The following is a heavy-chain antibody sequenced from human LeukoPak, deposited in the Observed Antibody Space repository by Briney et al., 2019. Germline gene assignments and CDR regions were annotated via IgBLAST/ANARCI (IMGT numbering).Heavy chain of an antibody. CDR1: GGSLSSGGYS. D-gene: IGHD2-15*01. CDR3: ARSDKRYCSGGSCYGFYYGMDV. J-gene: IGHJ6*02. V-gene: IGHV4-30-2*01. Sequence: PSQTLSLTCAVSGGSLSSGGYSWRWLRQPPGTGLEWLGYIYHSGSTYYNPSLKSRVAISVDRSKNQFSLKLSSVTAADTAVYYCARSDKRYCSGGSCYGFYYGMDVWGQGTTVTVSS. CDR2: IYHSGST.